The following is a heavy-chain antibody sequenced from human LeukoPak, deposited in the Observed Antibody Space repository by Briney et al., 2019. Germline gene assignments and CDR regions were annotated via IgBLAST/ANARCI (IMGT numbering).Heavy chain of an antibody. Sequence: PSETLSLTCAVYGGSFSGYYWSWIRQPPGKGLEWIGEINQSGSTNYNPSLKSRVTISVDTSKNQFSLKLSTVTAADTAVYYCAAGCSSTSCYWYYYTDVWGKGTTVTVSS. V-gene: IGHV4-34*01. J-gene: IGHJ6*03. CDR3: AAGCSSTSCYWYYYTDV. CDR2: INQSGST. CDR1: GGSFSGYY. D-gene: IGHD2-2*01.